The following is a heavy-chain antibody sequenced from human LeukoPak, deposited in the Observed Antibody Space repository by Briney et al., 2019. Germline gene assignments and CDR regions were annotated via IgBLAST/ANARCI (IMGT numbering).Heavy chain of an antibody. J-gene: IGHJ4*02. Sequence: GGSLRLSCAASGFTFSSYEMNWVRQAPGKGLEWVSYISSSGSTIYYADSVKGRFTISRDNAKNSLYLQMNSLRADDTAVYYCAKRDWPYFFDYWGQGTPVTVSS. CDR3: AKRDWPYFFDY. CDR1: GFTFSSYE. CDR2: ISSSGSTI. D-gene: IGHD3/OR15-3a*01. V-gene: IGHV3-48*03.